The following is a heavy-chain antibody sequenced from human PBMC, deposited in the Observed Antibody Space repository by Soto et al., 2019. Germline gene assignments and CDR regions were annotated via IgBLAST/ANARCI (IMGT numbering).Heavy chain of an antibody. J-gene: IGHJ4*02. V-gene: IGHV1-3*01. CDR3: ARDSAPPCGELSHFDY. CDR1: GYTFTSYA. Sequence: QVQLVQSGAEVKKPGASVKVSCKASGYTFTSYAMHWVRQAPGQRLEWMGWINAGNGNTKYSQKFQGRVTITRDTSASTAYMELSSLRSEDTAVYYCARDSAPPCGELSHFDYWGQGTLVTVSS. D-gene: IGHD3-16*02. CDR2: INAGNGNT.